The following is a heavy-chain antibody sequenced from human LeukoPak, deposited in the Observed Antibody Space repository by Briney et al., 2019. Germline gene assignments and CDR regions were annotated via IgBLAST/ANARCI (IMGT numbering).Heavy chain of an antibody. V-gene: IGHV3-21*01. D-gene: IGHD1-1*01. J-gene: IGHJ2*01. CDR2: ISSGSSYI. CDR3: ARGLGLRTGNWYFDL. CDR1: RFTFNIYS. Sequence: PGGSLRLSCAASRFTFNIYSMNWVRQAPGKGLEWVSSISSGSSYIYYADSVKGRFTISRDNAKNSLYLQMNSLRAEDTAVYYCARGLGLRTGNWYFDLWGRGTLVTVSS.